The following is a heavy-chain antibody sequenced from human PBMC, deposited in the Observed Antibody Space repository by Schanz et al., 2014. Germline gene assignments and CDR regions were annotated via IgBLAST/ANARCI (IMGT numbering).Heavy chain of an antibody. CDR1: GDSISGYY. CDR2: VSYDGSS. V-gene: IGHV4-59*12. Sequence: QVQLQESGPGLVKPSETLSLRCTISGDSISGYYWTWIRRAPGKGLEWIGYVSYDGSSSLNPSLKSRVTISVDTSKNQFSLNLRSLTSADTAIYYCARALRGWFDPWGQGTLVIVSS. J-gene: IGHJ5*02. CDR3: ARALRGWFDP.